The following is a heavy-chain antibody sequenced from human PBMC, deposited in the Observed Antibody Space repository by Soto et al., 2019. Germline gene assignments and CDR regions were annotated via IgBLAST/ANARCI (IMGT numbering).Heavy chain of an antibody. Sequence: PSEPLSLTCAVYGGSFSGYYWSWIRQPPGKGLEWFGEINHGGTTNYNPSLKSRLTISVDTSKNQFSLQLNSVTPEYPAVYYVARDLGLCSGYSIWAQGTLGTGSS. CDR1: GGSFSGYY. CDR2: INHGGTT. CDR3: ARDLGLCSGYSI. J-gene: IGHJ4*03. V-gene: IGHV4-34*01. D-gene: IGHD3-3*01.